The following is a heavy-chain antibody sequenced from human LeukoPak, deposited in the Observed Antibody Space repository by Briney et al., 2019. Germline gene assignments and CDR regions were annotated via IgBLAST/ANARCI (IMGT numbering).Heavy chain of an antibody. J-gene: IGHJ4*02. V-gene: IGHV4-34*01. CDR3: ARGGYSGYAN. CDR1: GGSLSDYY. Sequence: WETLSLTRAVYGGSLSDYYWSWIRQPPGKGLEWIGEINHSGGTNYNPSLKSRVTISVDTSKNQFSLKLSSVTAADTAVYYCARGGYSGYANWGQGTLATVSS. D-gene: IGHD5-12*01. CDR2: INHSGGT.